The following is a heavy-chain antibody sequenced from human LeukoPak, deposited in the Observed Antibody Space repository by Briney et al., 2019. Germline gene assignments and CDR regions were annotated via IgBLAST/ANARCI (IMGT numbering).Heavy chain of an antibody. J-gene: IGHJ4*02. CDR3: ARDLGYSYDYSIDY. D-gene: IGHD5-18*01. Sequence: SETLSLTCTVSGGSISSSSYYWGWIRQPPGKGLEWIGSIYYSGSTYYNPSLKSRVTISVDTSKNQFSLKLSSVTAADTAVYYCARDLGYSYDYSIDYWGQGTLVTVSS. V-gene: IGHV4-39*07. CDR2: IYYSGST. CDR1: GGSISSSSYY.